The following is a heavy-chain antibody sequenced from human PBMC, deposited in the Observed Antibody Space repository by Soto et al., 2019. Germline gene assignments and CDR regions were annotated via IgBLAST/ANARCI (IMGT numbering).Heavy chain of an antibody. CDR3: ARGSSSGYYYYYGMDV. D-gene: IGHD6-6*01. V-gene: IGHV1-2*02. CDR1: GYTFTGYY. CDR2: INPNSGGT. Sequence: ASVKVSCKASGYTFTGYYMHWGRQAPGQGLEWMGWINPNSGGTNYAQKFQGRVTMTRDTSISTAYMELSRLRSDDTAVYYCARGSSSGYYYYYGMDVWGQGTTVTVSS. J-gene: IGHJ6*02.